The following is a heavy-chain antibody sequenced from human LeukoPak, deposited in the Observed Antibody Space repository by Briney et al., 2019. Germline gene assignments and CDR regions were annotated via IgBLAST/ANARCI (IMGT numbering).Heavy chain of an antibody. V-gene: IGHV1-69*04. J-gene: IGHJ4*02. CDR3: ARGTPPKKYSGPSAEHSTEY. CDR1: GGTFSSYA. D-gene: IGHD5-12*01. Sequence: SVKVSCKASGGTFSSYAISWVRQAPGQGLEWMGRIIPILGIANYAQKFQGRVTITADKSTSTAYMELSSLRSEGTAVYYCARGTPPKKYSGPSAEHSTEYWGQGTLVTVSS. CDR2: IIPILGIA.